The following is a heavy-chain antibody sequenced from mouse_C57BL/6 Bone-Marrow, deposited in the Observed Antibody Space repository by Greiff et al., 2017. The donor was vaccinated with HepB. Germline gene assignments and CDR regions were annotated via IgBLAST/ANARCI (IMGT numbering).Heavy chain of an antibody. V-gene: IGHV1-81*01. CDR3: ARSGDSSGY. D-gene: IGHD3-2*02. J-gene: IGHJ4*01. CDR2: IYPRSGNT. CDR1: GYTFTSYG. Sequence: QVQLKESGAELARPGASVKLSCKASGYTFTSYGISWVKQRTGQGLEWIGEIYPRSGNTYYNEKVKGKATLTADKSSSTAYMELRSLTSEDSAVYFCARSGDSSGYWGQGTSVTVSS.